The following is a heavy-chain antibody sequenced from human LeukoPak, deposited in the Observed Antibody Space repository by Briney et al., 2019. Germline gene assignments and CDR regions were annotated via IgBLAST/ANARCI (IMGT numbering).Heavy chain of an antibody. CDR2: ISGSGGST. Sequence: GGSLRLSCAASGFTFSSYAMSWVRQAPGKGLEWVSAISGSGGSTYYADSVKGRFTISRDNSKNTLYLQINSLRAEDTAVYYCAKASAMIVVVSKHFDYWGQGTLVTVSS. CDR1: GFTFSSYA. V-gene: IGHV3-23*01. D-gene: IGHD3-22*01. J-gene: IGHJ4*02. CDR3: AKASAMIVVVSKHFDY.